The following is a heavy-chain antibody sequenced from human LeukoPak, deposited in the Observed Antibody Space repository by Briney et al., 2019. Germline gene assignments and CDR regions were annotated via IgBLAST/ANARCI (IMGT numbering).Heavy chain of an antibody. D-gene: IGHD5-18*01. J-gene: IGHJ4*02. V-gene: IGHV4-31*03. CDR1: SGSISGYY. CDR3: ASGYSYGYDTPIFDY. CDR2: IYYSGST. Sequence: SETLSLTCTVSSGSISGYYWSWIRQHPGKGLEWIGYIYYSGSTYYNPSLKSRVTISVDTSKNQLSLKLSSVTAADTAVYYCASGYSYGYDTPIFDYWGQGTLVTVSS.